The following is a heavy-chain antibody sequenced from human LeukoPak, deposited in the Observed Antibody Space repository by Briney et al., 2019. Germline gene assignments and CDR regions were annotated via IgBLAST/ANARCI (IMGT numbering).Heavy chain of an antibody. CDR2: IWYDGSNK. J-gene: IGHJ4*02. D-gene: IGHD3-10*01. V-gene: IGHV3-33*01. CDR1: GFTFSSYG. CDR3: ARDLGDEGWFGELFDY. Sequence: PGGSLRLSCAASGFTFSSYGMHWVRQAPGKGLEWVAVIWYDGSNKYYADSVKGRFTISRDNSKNTLYLQMNSLRAEDTAVYYCARDLGDEGWFGELFDYWGQGTLVTVSS.